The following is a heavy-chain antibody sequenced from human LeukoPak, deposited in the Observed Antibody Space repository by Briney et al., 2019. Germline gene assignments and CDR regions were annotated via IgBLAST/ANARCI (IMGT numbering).Heavy chain of an antibody. CDR2: IYYSGST. CDR1: GGSISSSSYY. CDR3: ARDSRWFDP. V-gene: IGHV4-39*07. Sequence: SETLSLTCTVSGGSISSSSYYWGWIRQPPGKGLEWIGSIYYSGSTYYNPSLKSRVTISVDTSKNQFSLKLSSVTAADTAVYYCARDSRWFDPWGQGTLVTVSS. J-gene: IGHJ5*02.